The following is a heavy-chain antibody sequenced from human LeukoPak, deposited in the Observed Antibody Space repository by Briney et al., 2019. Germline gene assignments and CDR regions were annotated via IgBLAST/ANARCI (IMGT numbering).Heavy chain of an antibody. J-gene: IGHJ4*01. CDR1: GFTFSSYG. CDR3: AKGPAAIVYYFDY. D-gene: IGHD2-2*01. CDR2: ISYDGSNK. Sequence: PGGSLRLSCAASGFTFSSYGMHWVRQAPGKGLEWVAVISYDGSNKYYADSVKGRFTISRDNSKNTLYLQMNSLRAEDTAVYYCAKGPAAIVYYFDYWGQGTLVTVSS. V-gene: IGHV3-30*18.